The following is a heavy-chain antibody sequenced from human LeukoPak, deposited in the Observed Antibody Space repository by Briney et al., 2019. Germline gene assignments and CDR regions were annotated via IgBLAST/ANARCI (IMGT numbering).Heavy chain of an antibody. D-gene: IGHD1-26*01. CDR3: ARDRHSGFDY. CDR1: GGSVSSGDYH. V-gene: IGHV4-61*08. CDR2: IFNSGRT. Sequence: SETLSLTCSVSGGSVSSGDYHWSWIRQPPGKGLEWLGYIFNSGRTNYNPSLKSRVTISIDTSKNQISLRLSSVTAADTAVYYCARDRHSGFDYWGQGTLVTVSS. J-gene: IGHJ4*02.